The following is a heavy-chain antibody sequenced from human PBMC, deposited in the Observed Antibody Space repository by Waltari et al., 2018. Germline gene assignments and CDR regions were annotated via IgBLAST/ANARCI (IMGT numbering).Heavy chain of an antibody. CDR1: GYIFSNYW. Sequence: EVQLVQSGAEVKKPGESLKISCKTSGYIFSNYWIAWVRQMPGKGLEWMGIIYQGYYDTGYTPSLQGQVTISADKANNTAYLQGSSLKASDTAMYDCAREWEVFDMWGQGTMVTVSS. D-gene: IGHD1-26*01. CDR3: AREWEVFDM. V-gene: IGHV5-51*01. CDR2: IYQGYYDT. J-gene: IGHJ3*02.